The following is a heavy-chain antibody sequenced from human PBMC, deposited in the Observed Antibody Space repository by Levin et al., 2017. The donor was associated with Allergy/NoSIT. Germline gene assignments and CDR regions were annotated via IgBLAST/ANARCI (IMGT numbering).Heavy chain of an antibody. V-gene: IGHV3-74*01. J-gene: IGHJ4*02. CDR1: GFTFSPYY. CDR3: ARGGCSRTRCLDS. D-gene: IGHD2-15*01. Sequence: PGGSLRLSCAASGFTFSPYYMHWVRQAPGKGLAWVSNIHSDTSITNYADSVKGRFTISRDKAKNTLYLQMNSLRAEDTAVYYCARGGCSRTRCLDSWGQGTLVTVSS. CDR2: IHSDTSIT.